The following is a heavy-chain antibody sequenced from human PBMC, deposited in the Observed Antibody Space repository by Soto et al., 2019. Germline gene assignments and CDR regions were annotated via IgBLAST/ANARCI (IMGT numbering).Heavy chain of an antibody. Sequence: GGSLRLSCAASGFTFSSYAMSWVRQAPGKGLERVSAISGSGGSTYYAYSVKGRFTISRDNSNDTLYLQINSQRAEDTALYSCAKGGIIVVQNACDNWGQGTMVTVSS. CDR2: ISGSGGST. CDR3: AKGGIIVVQNACDN. J-gene: IGHJ3*02. CDR1: GFTFSSYA. D-gene: IGHD2-2*01. V-gene: IGHV3-23*01.